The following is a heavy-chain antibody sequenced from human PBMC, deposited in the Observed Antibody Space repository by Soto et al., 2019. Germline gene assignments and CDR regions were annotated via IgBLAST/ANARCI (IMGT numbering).Heavy chain of an antibody. Sequence: PSETLSLTCSVSGGSISSYYWSWIRQPPGKGLEWIGYIYYSGSTNYNPSLKSRVTISVDTSKNQFSLNLIFVTAADTAVYYCAATLRYWGQGTLVTVSS. V-gene: IGHV4-59*01. J-gene: IGHJ4*02. CDR3: AATLRY. CDR1: GGSISSYY. CDR2: IYYSGST.